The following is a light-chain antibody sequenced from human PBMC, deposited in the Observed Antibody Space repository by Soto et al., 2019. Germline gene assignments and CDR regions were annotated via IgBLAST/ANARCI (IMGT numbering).Light chain of an antibody. V-gene: IGKV3-20*01. CDR2: GAS. CDR1: QSVSSSY. J-gene: IGKJ4*01. CDR3: QQYGGSIT. Sequence: EIVLTQSPGTLSWSPGERATLSCRASQSVSSSYLTWYQQKPGQAPRLLIYGASSRATGIPDRFSGSGSVTDFTLTISRLEPEDFAVYYCQQYGGSITFGGGTKVEIK.